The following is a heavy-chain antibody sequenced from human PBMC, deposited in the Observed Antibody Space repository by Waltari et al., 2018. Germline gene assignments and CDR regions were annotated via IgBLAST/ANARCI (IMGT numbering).Heavy chain of an antibody. V-gene: IGHV4-59*12. J-gene: IGHJ4*02. CDR2: IGGADGSP. Sequence: QVHLQESGPGLVKASETLSLTCAVSGDSISGYYWSWIRQPPGKGLEWIGYIGGADGSPEYNPSLRSRVTISRDTSENQFSLKLSSMTAADTAVYFCARDSGLYWGQGVLVTVSS. CDR1: GDSISGYY. CDR3: ARDSGLY.